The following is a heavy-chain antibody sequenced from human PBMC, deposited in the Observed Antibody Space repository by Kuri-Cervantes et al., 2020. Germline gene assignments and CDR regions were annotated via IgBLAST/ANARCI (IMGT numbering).Heavy chain of an antibody. CDR1: GGTFSSYA. CDR2: IIPIFGTA. V-gene: IGHV1-69*06. D-gene: IGHD2-2*01. J-gene: IGHJ4*02. CDR3: ATGPAYCSSTSCLSFDY. Sequence: SCKASGGTFSSYAISWVRQAPGQGLEWMGGIIPIFGTANYAQKFQGRVTMTEDTSTDTAYMELSSLRSEDTAVYYCATGPAYCSSTSCLSFDYWGQGTLVTVSS.